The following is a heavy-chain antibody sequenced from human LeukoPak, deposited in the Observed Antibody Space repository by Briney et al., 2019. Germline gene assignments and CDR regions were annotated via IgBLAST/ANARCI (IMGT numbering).Heavy chain of an antibody. Sequence: GGSLRLSCTASGVTFSNYTMNWVRQAPGKGLEWVSCITTSSSYIYYADSVKGRFTISRDNAKNSLYLQMNSLRAEDTAVYYCARVEDYDILTGFDYWGQGTLVTVSS. CDR2: ITTSSSYI. CDR1: GVTFSNYT. D-gene: IGHD3-9*01. V-gene: IGHV3-21*01. CDR3: ARVEDYDILTGFDY. J-gene: IGHJ4*02.